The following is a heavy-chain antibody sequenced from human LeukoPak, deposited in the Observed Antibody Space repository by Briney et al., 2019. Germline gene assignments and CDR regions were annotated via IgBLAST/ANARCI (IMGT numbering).Heavy chain of an antibody. CDR2: MNPNSGNT. Sequence: ASVKVSCKASGYTFTSYDINWARQATGQGLEWMGWMNPNSGNTAYAQNFKGRVTMTRNTSISPAYMELSSLRSEDTAVYYCARGKRGATFYWGQGTLVTVSS. J-gene: IGHJ4*02. D-gene: IGHD1-26*01. V-gene: IGHV1-8*01. CDR1: GYTFTSYD. CDR3: ARGKRGATFY.